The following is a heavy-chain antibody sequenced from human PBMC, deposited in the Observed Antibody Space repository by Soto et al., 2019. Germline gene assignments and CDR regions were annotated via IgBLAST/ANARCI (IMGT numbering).Heavy chain of an antibody. CDR3: AREMAVPSWIDP. J-gene: IGHJ5*02. D-gene: IGHD2-8*01. CDR2: TYTSGTT. V-gene: IGHV4-4*07. CDR1: GGSVSSNY. Sequence: QMQLQESGPGLVKPSETLSLTCTVSGGSVSSNYWSWIRQSAGEGLEWIGRTYTSGTTDYNPSLRGRVTISVDTSKNQFSLKMTSVTAADTAVYYCAREMAVPSWIDPWGKGILVTVSP.